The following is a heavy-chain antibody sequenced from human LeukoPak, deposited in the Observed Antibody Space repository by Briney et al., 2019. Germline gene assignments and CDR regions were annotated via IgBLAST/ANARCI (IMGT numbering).Heavy chain of an antibody. D-gene: IGHD3-9*01. Sequence: GGSLRLSCAASGFTFSSYSMNWVRQAPGKGLEWVSSISSSSSYIYYADSVKGRFTISRDNAKNSLYLQMNSLRAEDTAVYYCVRENYDILTGPRGLDYWGQGTLVTVSS. J-gene: IGHJ4*02. V-gene: IGHV3-21*01. CDR3: VRENYDILTGPRGLDY. CDR2: ISSSSSYI. CDR1: GFTFSSYS.